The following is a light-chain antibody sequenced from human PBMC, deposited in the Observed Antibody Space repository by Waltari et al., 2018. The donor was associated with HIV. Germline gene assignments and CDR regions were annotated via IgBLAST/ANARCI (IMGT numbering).Light chain of an antibody. J-gene: IGLJ2*01. CDR1: NSDIGGYDR. CDR2: EVT. V-gene: IGLV2-18*02. Sequence: QSALTQPPSVSGSPGQSVTISCAGTNSDIGGYDRVSWYQQPPGTAPKLLIYEVTNRPSGVPGLFSASKSGTTASLTISGLQAGDEGDYYCSSYSATNTVVFGGGTKLTVL. CDR3: SSYSATNTVV.